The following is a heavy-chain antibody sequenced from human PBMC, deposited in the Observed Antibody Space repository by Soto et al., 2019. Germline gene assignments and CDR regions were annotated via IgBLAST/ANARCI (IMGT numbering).Heavy chain of an antibody. CDR2: IYWDDDK. CDR3: AHRVVGLEHDAFDI. D-gene: IGHD1-26*01. Sequence: QITLKESGPTLVKPTQTLTLTCTFSGFSLSTSGVGVGWIRQPPGKALEWLALIYWDDDKRYSPSLKSRLTITKDTSKNQVVLTMTNMYPVDTATYYCAHRVVGLEHDAFDIWGQGTMVTVSS. J-gene: IGHJ3*02. V-gene: IGHV2-5*02. CDR1: GFSLSTSGVG.